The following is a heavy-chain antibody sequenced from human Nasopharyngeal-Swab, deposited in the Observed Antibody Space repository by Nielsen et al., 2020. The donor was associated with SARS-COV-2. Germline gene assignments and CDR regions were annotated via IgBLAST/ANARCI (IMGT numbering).Heavy chain of an antibody. V-gene: IGHV3-11*06. CDR2: ISSSSSST. CDR1: GFTFSDYY. J-gene: IGHJ4*02. Sequence: GGSLRLSCAASGFTFSDYYMSWIRQAPGKGLEWVSYISSSSSSTNYADSVKGRFTISRDNAKNSLYLQMNSLRAEDTAVYYCARDQDGYYDSSGYCEYWGQGTLVTVSS. CDR3: ARDQDGYYDSSGYCEY. D-gene: IGHD3-22*01.